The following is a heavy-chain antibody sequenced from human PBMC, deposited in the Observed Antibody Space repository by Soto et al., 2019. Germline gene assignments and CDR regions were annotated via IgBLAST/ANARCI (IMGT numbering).Heavy chain of an antibody. CDR1: GYSFTSYW. CDR2: IDPSDSYT. J-gene: IGHJ6*02. V-gene: IGHV5-10-1*01. Sequence: GQSLKISCKGSGYSFTSYWISWVRQMPGKGLEWMGRIDPSDSYTDYSTSFQGHVTISADKSIRTTYLQWTSLEASDTAMYYYAGYCISTTCYRYYYGMAFSVQGTTGTV. D-gene: IGHD2-2*03. CDR3: AGYCISTTCYRYYYGMAF.